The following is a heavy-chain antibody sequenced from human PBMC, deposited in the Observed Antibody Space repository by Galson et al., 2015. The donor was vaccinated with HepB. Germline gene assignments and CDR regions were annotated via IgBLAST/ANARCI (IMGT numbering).Heavy chain of an antibody. CDR2: INPNSGGT. CDR3: ARGSSSSWYDYFDY. V-gene: IGHV1-2*02. CDR1: GSTFTGYF. J-gene: IGHJ4*02. Sequence: SVTVSCKASGSTFTGYFMHWVRQAPGQGLEWMGWINPNSGGTNYAQKFQGRVTMTRDTSISTAYMELSRLTSDDTAVYYCARGSSSSWYDYFDYWGQGTLVTVSS. D-gene: IGHD6-13*01.